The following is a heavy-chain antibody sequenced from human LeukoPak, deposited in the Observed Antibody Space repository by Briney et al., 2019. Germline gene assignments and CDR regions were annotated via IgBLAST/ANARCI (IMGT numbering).Heavy chain of an antibody. D-gene: IGHD3-3*01. CDR2: ISSSGSTI. CDR3: ARDWQGDFWSGYYLGGYYYMDV. CDR1: GFTFSDYY. J-gene: IGHJ6*03. Sequence: GGSLRLSCAASGFTFSDYYMSWIRQAPGKGLEWVSYISSSGSTIYYADSVKGRFTISRDNAKNSLYLQMNSLRAEDTAVYYCARDWQGDFWSGYYLGGYYYMDVWGKGTTVTVS. V-gene: IGHV3-11*04.